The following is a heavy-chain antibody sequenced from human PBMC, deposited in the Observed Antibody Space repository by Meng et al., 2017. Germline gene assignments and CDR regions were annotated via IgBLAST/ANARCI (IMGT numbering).Heavy chain of an antibody. J-gene: IGHJ4*02. D-gene: IGHD3-10*01. V-gene: IGHV3-30*01. CDR2: ISYDGSNK. CDR1: GFTFSSYA. CDR3: AFSYGSGSYNY. Sequence: QVQRVESGGGVVQPGRSLRLSCAASGFTFSSYAMHWVRQAPGKGLEWVAVISYDGSNKYYADSVKGRFTISRDNSKNTLYLQMNSLRAEDTAVYYCAFSYGSGSYNYWGQGTLVTVSS.